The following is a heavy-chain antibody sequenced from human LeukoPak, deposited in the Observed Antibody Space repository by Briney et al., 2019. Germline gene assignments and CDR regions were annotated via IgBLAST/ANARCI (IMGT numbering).Heavy chain of an antibody. Sequence: GRSLRLSCAASGLTFSTYGMHWVRQAPGKGLEWVAVVSYDGSNKYYADSVKGRFTISRDNSKNTLYLQMNSLRAEDTAVYYCAKDWGNWGYGYYFDHWGQGTLVTVSS. J-gene: IGHJ4*02. CDR3: AKDWGNWGYGYYFDH. D-gene: IGHD7-27*01. CDR1: GLTFSTYG. V-gene: IGHV3-30*18. CDR2: VSYDGSNK.